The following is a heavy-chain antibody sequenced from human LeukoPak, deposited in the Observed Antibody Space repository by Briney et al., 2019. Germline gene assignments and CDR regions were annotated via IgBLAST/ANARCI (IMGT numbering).Heavy chain of an antibody. Sequence: GEPLKISCKGSGYSFTTYWIGWVRQMPGKGLEWMGVIDPGDSDTRYSPSFQGQVTISADKSISTAYLQWSSLKASDTAMYYCARERYSSSWSGSLDYWGQGTLVTVSS. D-gene: IGHD6-13*01. CDR3: ARERYSSSWSGSLDY. J-gene: IGHJ4*02. V-gene: IGHV5-51*01. CDR2: IDPGDSDT. CDR1: GYSFTTYW.